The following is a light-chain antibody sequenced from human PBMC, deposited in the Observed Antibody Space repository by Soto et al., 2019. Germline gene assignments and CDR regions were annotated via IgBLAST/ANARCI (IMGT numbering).Light chain of an antibody. CDR3: QQVHNWPLT. J-gene: IGKJ2*01. CDR2: GAS. V-gene: IGKV3-15*01. Sequence: EIVMTQSPATLSLSPGERAALSCRASQSINSELAWYQQKPGQPPRLLIYGASTRATGVPARFTGTESGSDFTLSISGLQSEDFAVDYCQQVHNWPLTFGQGTRLEI. CDR1: QSINSE.